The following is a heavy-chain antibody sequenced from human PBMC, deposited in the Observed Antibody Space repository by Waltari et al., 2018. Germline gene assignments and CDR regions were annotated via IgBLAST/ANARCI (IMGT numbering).Heavy chain of an antibody. D-gene: IGHD2-15*01. V-gene: IGHV3-49*04. CDR2: IRSKTYDGTT. CDR1: GFTFGDYA. CDR3: TRDRKDHIGFDP. J-gene: IGHJ5*02. Sequence: EVQLVESGGGLVQPGRSLRLSFTVSGFTFGDYARSWVGQSPGKGLEWVGFIRSKTYDGTTEYAASVEGRFTISRDDSKSIAYLQLNSLKTEDTAVYYCTRDRKDHIGFDPWGQGTLVTVSS.